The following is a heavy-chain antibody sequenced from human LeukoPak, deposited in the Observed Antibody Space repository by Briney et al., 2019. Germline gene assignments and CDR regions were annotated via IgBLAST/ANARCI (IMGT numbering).Heavy chain of an antibody. V-gene: IGHV1-69*13. CDR1: GGTFSSYA. CDR3: AREDYSNNPYYYYGMDA. Sequence: SVKVSCKASGGTFSSYAISWVRQAPGQGLEWMGGIIPIFGTANYAQKFQGRVTITADESTSTAYMELSSLRSEDTAVYYCAREDYSNNPYYYYGMDAWGQGTTVTVSS. CDR2: IIPIFGTA. J-gene: IGHJ6*02. D-gene: IGHD4-11*01.